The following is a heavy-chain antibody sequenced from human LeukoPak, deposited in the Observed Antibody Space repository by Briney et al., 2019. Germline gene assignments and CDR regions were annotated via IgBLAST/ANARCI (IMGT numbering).Heavy chain of an antibody. CDR3: AKAPKKEVEVDY. Sequence: GGSLRLSCAVSGFTFSDYAMSWVRQAPGKGLEWVSIVSGTGGATYYAVSVMGRFTISRDNSKNTLYLQMNTLGVADTAVYYCAKAPKKEVEVDYWGQGTLVAVSS. J-gene: IGHJ4*02. D-gene: IGHD5-24*01. CDR1: GFTFSDYA. CDR2: VSGTGGAT. V-gene: IGHV3-23*01.